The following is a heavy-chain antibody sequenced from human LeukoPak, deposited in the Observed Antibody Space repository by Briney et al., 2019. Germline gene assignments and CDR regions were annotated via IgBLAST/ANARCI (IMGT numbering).Heavy chain of an antibody. Sequence: GRSLRLSCAASGFTFSSYGMSWVRQTPGKGLEWVSAITGSGGTTYYPDSVKGRFTISRDNSKNTLYLQINSLRAEDTAIYYCAKDRLGATAWFDYWGQGTLVTVSS. CDR2: ITGSGGTT. CDR1: GFTFSSYG. J-gene: IGHJ4*02. CDR3: AKDRLGATAWFDY. D-gene: IGHD1-26*01. V-gene: IGHV3-23*01.